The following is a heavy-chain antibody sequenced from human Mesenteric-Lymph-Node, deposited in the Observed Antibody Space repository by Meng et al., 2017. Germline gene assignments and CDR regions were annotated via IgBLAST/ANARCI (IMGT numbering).Heavy chain of an antibody. CDR2: IIPMVDKT. Sequence: SVKVSCKASGGAFRSYSISWVRQAPGQGLEWMGRIIPMVDKTHYAQNFQARVTITADKSTNTAYMELGSLRSEDTAVYYCARGAQAYCGGDRWGQGTLVTVSS. CDR1: GGAFRSYS. V-gene: IGHV1-69*08. J-gene: IGHJ5*02. D-gene: IGHD2-21*01. CDR3: ARGAQAYCGGDR.